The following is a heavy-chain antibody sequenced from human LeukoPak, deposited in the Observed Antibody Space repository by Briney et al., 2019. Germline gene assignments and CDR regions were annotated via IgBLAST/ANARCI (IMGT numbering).Heavy chain of an antibody. V-gene: IGHV3-48*04. CDR3: ARSGVYSPPYYFDY. CDR2: INSSSSTI. CDR1: GFTFSSYS. D-gene: IGHD3-10*01. J-gene: IGHJ4*02. Sequence: GGSLRLSCAASGFTFSSYSMNWVRQAPGKGLEWVSYINSSSSTIYYADSVKGRFTISRDNAKNSLYLQMNSLRAEDTAVYYCARSGVYSPPYYFDYWGQGTLVTVSS.